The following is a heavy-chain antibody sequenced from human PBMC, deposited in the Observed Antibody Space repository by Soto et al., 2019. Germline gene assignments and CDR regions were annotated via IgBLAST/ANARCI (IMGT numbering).Heavy chain of an antibody. D-gene: IGHD3-10*01. CDR3: ARKAYFGSGTYISDY. Sequence: GESLKISCKSSGYNVISYWIAWLRHIPGKGLEWMGIIYPGDSDATYSPSFEGQVTFSVDKSITTAYLQWISLKASDTAMYYCARKAYFGSGTYISDYWGQGTQVTVSS. V-gene: IGHV5-51*01. CDR1: GYNVISYW. J-gene: IGHJ4*02. CDR2: IYPGDSDA.